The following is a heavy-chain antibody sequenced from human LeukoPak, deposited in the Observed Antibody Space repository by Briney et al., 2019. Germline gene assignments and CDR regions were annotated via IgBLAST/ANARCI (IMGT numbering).Heavy chain of an antibody. CDR1: GFTFSDYE. J-gene: IGHJ4*02. V-gene: IGHV3-48*03. CDR2: ISIGGSTI. D-gene: IGHD4-23*01. Sequence: PGGSLRLSCAASGFTFSDYEMNWVRQAPGQGLEWVSYISIGGSTIYYADSVKGRFTISRDNAKNSLYLQMNSLRAEDTAVYYCASTVANDYWGQGTLVTVSS. CDR3: ASTVANDY.